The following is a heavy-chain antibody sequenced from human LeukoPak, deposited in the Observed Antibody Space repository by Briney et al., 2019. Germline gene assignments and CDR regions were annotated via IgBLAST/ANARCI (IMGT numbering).Heavy chain of an antibody. Sequence: SETLSLTCAVSGYSISSGYYWGWIRQPPRKGLEWIGTIYHNGSTNYNPSLKSRVTISVDTSKNQFSLKLSSVTAADTAVYYCARAGYYDSSGYYSTHGTFDYWGQGTLVTVSS. CDR3: ARAGYYDSSGYYSTHGTFDY. V-gene: IGHV4-38-2*01. CDR1: GYSISSGYY. D-gene: IGHD3-22*01. CDR2: IYHNGST. J-gene: IGHJ4*02.